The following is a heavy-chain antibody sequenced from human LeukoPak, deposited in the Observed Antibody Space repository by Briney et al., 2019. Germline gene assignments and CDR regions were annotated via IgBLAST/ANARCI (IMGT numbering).Heavy chain of an antibody. Sequence: ASVTLSCKAFGYTFTNNFMHWVRQAPGKGLEWMGGFDPEDGETIYAQKFQGRVTMTEDTSTDAAYMELSSLRSEDTAVYYCATDLPLGVVAATPRTGYWGQGTLVTVSS. D-gene: IGHD2-15*01. CDR2: FDPEDGET. CDR1: GYTFTNNF. J-gene: IGHJ4*02. V-gene: IGHV1-24*01. CDR3: ATDLPLGVVAATPRTGY.